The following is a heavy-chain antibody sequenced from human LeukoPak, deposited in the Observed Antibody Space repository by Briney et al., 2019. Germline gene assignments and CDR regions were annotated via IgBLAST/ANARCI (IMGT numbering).Heavy chain of an antibody. CDR1: GFTFRSYA. J-gene: IGHJ4*02. CDR3: AKEDTAMVTGFDY. CDR2: ISGSGGST. D-gene: IGHD5-18*01. Sequence: GVFLRLSCAASGFTFRSYAMSWVRQAPGKGLEWVSAISGSGGSTYYADSVKGRFTISRDNSKNTLYLQMNSLRAEDTAVYYCAKEDTAMVTGFDYWGQGTLVTVSS. V-gene: IGHV3-23*01.